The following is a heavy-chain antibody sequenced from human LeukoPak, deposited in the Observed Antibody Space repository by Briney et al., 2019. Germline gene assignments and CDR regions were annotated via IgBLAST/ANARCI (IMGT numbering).Heavy chain of an antibody. CDR2: IYYSGST. CDR3: ARDRYSGYDGFGAFGI. D-gene: IGHD5-12*01. Sequence: SETLSLTCTVSGGSISSGDYYWSWIRQPPGKGLEWIGYIYYSGSTYYNPSLKSRVTISVDTSKNQFSLKLSSVTAADTAVYYCARDRYSGYDGFGAFGIWGQGTVVTVSS. V-gene: IGHV4-30-4*01. CDR1: GGSISSGDYY. J-gene: IGHJ3*02.